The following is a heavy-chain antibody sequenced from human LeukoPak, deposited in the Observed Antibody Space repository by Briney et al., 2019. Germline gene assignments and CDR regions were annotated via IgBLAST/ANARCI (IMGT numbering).Heavy chain of an antibody. J-gene: IGHJ5*02. CDR1: GASISSYY. Sequence: SGTLSLTCAVSGASISSYYRSWIRQPPGKGLEWVGYIYYSGRTNYNPSLKSRVTISGDTSKNQFSLKLSTVTAADMAVYDWARDVYSSGWYEGFDPWGQGTLVTVSS. CDR2: IYYSGRT. V-gene: IGHV4-59*01. CDR3: ARDVYSSGWYEGFDP. D-gene: IGHD6-19*01.